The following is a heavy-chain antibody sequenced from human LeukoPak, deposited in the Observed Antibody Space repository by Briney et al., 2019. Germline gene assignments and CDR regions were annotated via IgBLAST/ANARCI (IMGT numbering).Heavy chain of an antibody. CDR2: IYTSGST. D-gene: IGHD6-13*01. V-gene: IGHV4-61*02. Sequence: PSQTLSLTCTVSGGSISSGSYYWSWIRQPAGKGLEWIGRIYTSGSTNYNPSLKSRVTISVDTSKNQFSLKLSSVTAADTAVYYCARGESVSFFGYSSSWYPNYYYYMDVWGKGTTVTVSS. J-gene: IGHJ6*03. CDR3: ARGESVSFFGYSSSWYPNYYYYMDV. CDR1: GGSISSGSYY.